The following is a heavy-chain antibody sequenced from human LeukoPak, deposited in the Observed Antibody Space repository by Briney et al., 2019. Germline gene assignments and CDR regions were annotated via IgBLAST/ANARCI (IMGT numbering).Heavy chain of an antibody. D-gene: IGHD3-3*01. CDR2: INPNSGGT. V-gene: IGHV1-2*02. Sequence: ASVKVSCKASGYTFTGYYMHWVRQAPGQGLEWMGWINPNSGGTNYAQKFQGRVTMTRDTSISTAYMELSRLRSDDTAVYYCARDVRFLEWLLYRYGSPMGYYFDYWGQGTLVTVSS. CDR3: ARDVRFLEWLLYRYGSPMGYYFDY. CDR1: GYTFTGYY. J-gene: IGHJ4*02.